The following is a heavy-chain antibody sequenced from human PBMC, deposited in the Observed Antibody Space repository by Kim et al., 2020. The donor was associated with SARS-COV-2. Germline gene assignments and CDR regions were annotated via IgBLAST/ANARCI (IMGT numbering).Heavy chain of an antibody. CDR3: ARDRGDGYPIYWFDP. V-gene: IGHV1-46*01. D-gene: IGHD5-12*01. Sequence: ASVKVSCKASGYTFTSYYMHWVRQAPGQGLEWMGIINPSGGSTSYAQKFQGRVTMTRDTSTSTVYMELSSLRSEDTAVYYCARDRGDGYPIYWFDPWGQGTLVTVSS. CDR2: INPSGGST. CDR1: GYTFTSYY. J-gene: IGHJ5*02.